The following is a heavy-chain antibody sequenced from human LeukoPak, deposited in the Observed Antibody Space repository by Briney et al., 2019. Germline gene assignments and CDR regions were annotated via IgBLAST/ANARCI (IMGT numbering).Heavy chain of an antibody. D-gene: IGHD2-2*01. CDR2: IKSKTDGGTT. CDR1: GFTFSNAW. V-gene: IGHV3-15*01. J-gene: IGHJ3*02. Sequence: GGSLRLSCAASGFTFSNAWMSWVRQAPGKGLEWVGRIKSKTDGGTTDYAAPVKGRFTISRDDSKNTLYLQINSLKTEDTAVYYCARGGDFGVPAPLGIDAFDIWGQGTMVTVSS. CDR3: ARGGDFGVPAPLGIDAFDI.